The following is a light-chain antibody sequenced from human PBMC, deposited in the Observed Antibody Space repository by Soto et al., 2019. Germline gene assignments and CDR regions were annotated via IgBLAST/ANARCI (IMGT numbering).Light chain of an antibody. V-gene: IGKV1-17*01. CDR1: QGIRND. CDR2: TAF. CDR3: LIT. Sequence: DIQMTQSPSSLSASVGHRVTVTSRASQGIRNDLAWSQQRPGKAPKRLIFTAFSLQSGVPSRFSGSESGTAFTLTISSLQPELSPAIVTLITFGQGTRLEIK. J-gene: IGKJ5*01.